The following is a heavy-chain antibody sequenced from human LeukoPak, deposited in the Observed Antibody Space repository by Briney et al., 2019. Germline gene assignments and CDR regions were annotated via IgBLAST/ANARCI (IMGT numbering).Heavy chain of an antibody. CDR2: ISYDGNHK. V-gene: IGHV3-30*18. CDR3: AKGELHFNTCSFDY. J-gene: IGHJ4*02. CDR1: GFTFSSG. D-gene: IGHD1-26*01. Sequence: PGRSLSLSCAASGFTFSSGMHWVRQAPGKGLEWVAVISYDGNHKYYGDSVKGRFTISRDNSRNTLYLQMDSLKTEDTAVYYCAKGELHFNTCSFDYWGQGTLVTVSS.